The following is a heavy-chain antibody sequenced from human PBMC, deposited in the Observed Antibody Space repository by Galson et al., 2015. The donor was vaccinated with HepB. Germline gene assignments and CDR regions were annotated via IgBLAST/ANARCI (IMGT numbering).Heavy chain of an antibody. CDR3: AKEMAQWEPQNGHYYGLDV. D-gene: IGHD1-26*01. CDR2: ISSSGGGT. CDR1: GFTYRNYA. Sequence: SLRLSCAAAGFTYRNYAMSWVRQAPGKGLEWVSYISSSGGGTFYADSVKGRFTISRDNSKKTLYLQINSLRAEDTAVYYCAKEMAQWEPQNGHYYGLDVWGQGTTVTVSS. J-gene: IGHJ6*02. V-gene: IGHV3-23*01.